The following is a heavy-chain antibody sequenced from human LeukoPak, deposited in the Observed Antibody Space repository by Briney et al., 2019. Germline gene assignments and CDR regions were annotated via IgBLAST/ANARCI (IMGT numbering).Heavy chain of an antibody. J-gene: IGHJ4*02. Sequence: GGSLTLSCAASGFTFSGSAMHWVRQASGKGLEGVGRIRSKANSYATAYAASVKGRFTISRDDSKNTAYLQMNSLKTEDTAVYYCTRHGYSGYDVDYWGQGTLVTVSS. V-gene: IGHV3-73*01. D-gene: IGHD5-12*01. CDR2: IRSKANSYAT. CDR3: TRHGYSGYDVDY. CDR1: GFTFSGSA.